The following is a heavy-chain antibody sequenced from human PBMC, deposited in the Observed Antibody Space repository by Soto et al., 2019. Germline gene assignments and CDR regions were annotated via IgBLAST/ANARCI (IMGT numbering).Heavy chain of an antibody. CDR1: GGSFSGYY. J-gene: IGHJ4*02. CDR2: INHSGST. V-gene: IGHV4-34*01. CDR3: ARVTNYHTTSGWFHFDY. D-gene: IGHD6-19*01. Sequence: SETLSLTCAVYGGSFSGYYWSWIRQPPGKGLEWIGEINHSGSTNYNPSLKSRVTISVDTSKNQFSLKLSSVTAADTAVYYCARVTNYHTTSGWFHFDYWGQGTLVTVS.